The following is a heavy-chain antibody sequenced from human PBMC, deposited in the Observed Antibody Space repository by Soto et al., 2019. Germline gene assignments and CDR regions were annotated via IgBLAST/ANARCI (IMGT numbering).Heavy chain of an antibody. J-gene: IGHJ5*02. CDR3: ARYALGLSPWWYNWFDR. V-gene: IGHV3-23*01. CDR2: ISDSGTNP. D-gene: IGHD2-8*02. CDR1: GFTFSTYA. Sequence: VQLLESGGGLVQPGGSLRLSCAASGFTFSTYAMNWVRQTPGEGLEWVSGISDSGTNPYYADSVKGRFTISRDNSKNTLYLHMDSLRAEDTGIYYCARYALGLSPWWYNWFDRWGQGTLVSVSS.